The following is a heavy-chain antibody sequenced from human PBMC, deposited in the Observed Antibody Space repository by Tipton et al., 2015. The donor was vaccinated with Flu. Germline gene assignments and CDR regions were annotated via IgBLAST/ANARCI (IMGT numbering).Heavy chain of an antibody. CDR1: GFTVSGNY. J-gene: IGHJ3*02. D-gene: IGHD3-10*01. V-gene: IGHV3-53*01. CDR3: AKEGVLGAFDI. Sequence: LSLTCAASGFTVSGNYMNWVRQAPGKGLEWVSIIYSGDSTYYADSVKGRFTISRDNSKNTLFLQMNSLRAEDTAIYYCAKEGVLGAFDIWGQGTMVTVSS. CDR2: IYSGDST.